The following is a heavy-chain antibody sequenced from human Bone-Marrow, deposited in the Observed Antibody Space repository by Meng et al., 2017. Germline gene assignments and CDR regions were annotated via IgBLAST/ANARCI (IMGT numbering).Heavy chain of an antibody. Sequence: ESLKISCEASGFTFRNYEMNWVRQPPGKGLEWIGEINHSGSPNYNPSLKSRVTISVDTSKNDFSLNLTSVTAADTAVYYCSRGQHPNWFDPWGQGTLVTVSS. CDR3: SRGQHPNWFDP. CDR1: GFTFRNYE. CDR2: INHSGSP. V-gene: IGHV4-34*01. J-gene: IGHJ5*02.